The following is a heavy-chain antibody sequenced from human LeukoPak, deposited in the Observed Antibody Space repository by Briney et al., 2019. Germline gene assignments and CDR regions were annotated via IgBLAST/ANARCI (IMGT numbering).Heavy chain of an antibody. CDR3: ARYCGGDCYGMDV. D-gene: IGHD2-21*01. CDR1: EFTFSSYW. V-gene: IGHV3-7*01. CDR2: IKQDGSEK. Sequence: PGGSLRLSCTASEFTFSSYWMSWVCQAPGKGLEWVANIKQDGSEKDYVGSVKGRFTISRDNAKNSLYLQMNNLRAEDTAVYYCARYCGGDCYGMDVWGQGTTVTVSS. J-gene: IGHJ6*02.